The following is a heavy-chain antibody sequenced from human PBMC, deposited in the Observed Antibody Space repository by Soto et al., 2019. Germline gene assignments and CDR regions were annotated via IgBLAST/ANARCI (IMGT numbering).Heavy chain of an antibody. Sequence: EVQLLESGGGLVQPGGSLRLSCAASGFTFSSYSMSWVRQAPGKGLEWVSGFRTSGDGGTTYYADSVKGRFTISIDNSKNMLFLQMNSLRAEDTAIYYCAKKVNSGPGSQYFDYWGQGTLVTVSS. CDR1: GFTFSSYS. CDR3: AKKVNSGPGSQYFDY. J-gene: IGHJ4*02. D-gene: IGHD3-10*01. V-gene: IGHV3-23*01. CDR2: FRTSGDGGTT.